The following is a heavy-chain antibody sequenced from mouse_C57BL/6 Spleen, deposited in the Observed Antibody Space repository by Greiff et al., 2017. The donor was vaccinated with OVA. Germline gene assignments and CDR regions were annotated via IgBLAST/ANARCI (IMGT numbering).Heavy chain of an antibody. J-gene: IGHJ3*01. CDR1: GYTFTNYW. CDR2: IYPSDSET. V-gene: IGHV1-61*01. CDR3: ARAGPKEWFAY. Sequence: QVQLQQPGAELVRPGSSVKLSCKASGYTFTNYWMDWVKQRPGQGLEWIGNIYPSDSETHYNQKFKDKATLTVDKSSSTAYMQLSSLTAEDSAVYYCARAGPKEWFAYWGQGTLVTVSA.